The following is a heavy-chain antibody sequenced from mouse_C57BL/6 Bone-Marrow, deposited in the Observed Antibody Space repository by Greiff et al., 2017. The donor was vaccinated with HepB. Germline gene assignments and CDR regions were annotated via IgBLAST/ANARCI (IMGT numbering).Heavy chain of an antibody. CDR2: IDPSDSYT. CDR1: GYTFTSYW. CDR3: ARGGQLGFYAMDY. D-gene: IGHD4-1*02. Sequence: QVHLQQPGAELVRPGTSVKLSCKASGYTFTSYWMHWVKQRPGQGLEWIGVIDPSDSYTNYNQKFKGKATLTVDTSSSTAYMQLSSLTSEDSAVYYCARGGQLGFYAMDYWGQGTSVTVSS. J-gene: IGHJ4*01. V-gene: IGHV1-59*01.